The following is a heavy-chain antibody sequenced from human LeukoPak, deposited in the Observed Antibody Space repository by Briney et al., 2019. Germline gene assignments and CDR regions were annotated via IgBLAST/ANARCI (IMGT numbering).Heavy chain of an antibody. D-gene: IGHD6-13*01. J-gene: IGHJ5*02. Sequence: ASVKVSCKASGYTFTSYGIGWVRQAPGQGLEWMGWISAYNGNTNYAQKLQGRVTMTTDTSTSTAYMELRSLRSDDTAVYYCARGIAAAGTVSNWFDPWGQGTLVTVSS. CDR3: ARGIAAAGTVSNWFDP. CDR2: ISAYNGNT. CDR1: GYTFTSYG. V-gene: IGHV1-18*01.